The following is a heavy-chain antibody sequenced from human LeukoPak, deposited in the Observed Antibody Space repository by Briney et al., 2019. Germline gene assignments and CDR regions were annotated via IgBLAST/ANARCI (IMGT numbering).Heavy chain of an antibody. J-gene: IGHJ6*03. D-gene: IGHD6-19*01. V-gene: IGHV1-46*01. CDR1: GYTFTSYY. CDR3: ARGVSGWYVKAEHVDYYYMDV. Sequence: ASVKVSCKASGYTFTSYYIHWVRQAPGEGLEWMGIINPSGGSTSYAQKFQGRVTMTRDMSTSTVYMELSSLRSEDTAVYYCARGVSGWYVKAEHVDYYYMDVWGKGTTVTISS. CDR2: INPSGGST.